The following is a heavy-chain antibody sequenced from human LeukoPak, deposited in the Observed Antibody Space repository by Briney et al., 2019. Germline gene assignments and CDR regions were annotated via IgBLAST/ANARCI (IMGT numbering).Heavy chain of an antibody. V-gene: IGHV3-30*03. J-gene: IGHJ4*02. CDR3: ATDYDILTGSRTYFDY. CDR1: GFTFSSYG. Sequence: GGSLRLSCAASGFTFSSYGMHWVRQAPGKGLEWVAGISYDRSNKYYADSVKGRFTISRDNSKNTLYLQMNSLRAEDTAVYYCATDYDILTGSRTYFDYWGQGTLVTVSS. D-gene: IGHD3-9*01. CDR2: ISYDRSNK.